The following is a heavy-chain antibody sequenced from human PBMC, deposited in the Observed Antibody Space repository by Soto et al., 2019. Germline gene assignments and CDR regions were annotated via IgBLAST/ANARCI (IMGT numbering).Heavy chain of an antibody. J-gene: IGHJ6*03. Sequence: GASVKVSCKASGYTFTSYDINSVRQATGQGLEWMGWMNPNSGNTGYAQKFQGRVTMTRNTSISTAYMELSSLRSEDTAVYYCARLRRYYDFWSGYPGHYYYYYMDVWGKGTTVTVSS. CDR1: GYTFTSYD. CDR2: MNPNSGNT. D-gene: IGHD3-3*01. V-gene: IGHV1-8*01. CDR3: ARLRRYYDFWSGYPGHYYYYYMDV.